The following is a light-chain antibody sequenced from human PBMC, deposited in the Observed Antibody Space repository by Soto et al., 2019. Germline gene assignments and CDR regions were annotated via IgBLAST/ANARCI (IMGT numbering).Light chain of an antibody. CDR1: KSISSNY. Sequence: EIVLTQSPGTLSLSPGERATLSCRASKSISSNYLAWYQQTPGQAPRLLIYDASSRAAGIPDRFSGSGSGTDFTLTISRLEPEDFGVYYCQQYGGSPRTFGQGTKVEIK. CDR2: DAS. V-gene: IGKV3-20*01. CDR3: QQYGGSPRT. J-gene: IGKJ1*01.